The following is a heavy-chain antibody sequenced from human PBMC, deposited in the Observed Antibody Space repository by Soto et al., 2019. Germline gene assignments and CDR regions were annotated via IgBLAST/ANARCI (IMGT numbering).Heavy chain of an antibody. J-gene: IGHJ1*01. CDR2: IYSGGST. Sequence: GGSLRLSCAASGFTVSSNYMSWVRQAPGKGLEWVSVIYSGGSTYYADSVKGRFTISRDNSKNTRYLQMNSLRAEDTAVYYCAREGSVDCSGGSCYSSAEYFQHWGQGTLVTVSS. D-gene: IGHD2-15*01. CDR3: AREGSVDCSGGSCYSSAEYFQH. CDR1: GFTVSSNY. V-gene: IGHV3-66*01.